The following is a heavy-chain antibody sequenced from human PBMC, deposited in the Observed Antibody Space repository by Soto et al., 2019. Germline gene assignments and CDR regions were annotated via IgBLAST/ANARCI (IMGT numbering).Heavy chain of an antibody. Sequence: PSETLSLTCAVYGGSFSGYYWSWIRQPPGKGLEWIGEINHSGSTNYNPSLKSRVTISVDTSKNQFSLKLGSVTAADTAVYFCASSYCGGDCPDLFDYWGQGTLVTVSS. CDR3: ASSYCGGDCPDLFDY. V-gene: IGHV4-34*01. CDR1: GGSFSGYY. CDR2: INHSGST. D-gene: IGHD2-21*02. J-gene: IGHJ4*02.